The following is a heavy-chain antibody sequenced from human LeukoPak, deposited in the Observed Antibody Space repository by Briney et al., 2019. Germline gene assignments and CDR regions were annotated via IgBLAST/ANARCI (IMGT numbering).Heavy chain of an antibody. D-gene: IGHD1-14*01. J-gene: IGHJ4*02. V-gene: IGHV3-30*02. Sequence: GGSQRLSCGASGFTFSNYGMLWIRQAPGKGLDWVAFIRYDGNNKLYADSVKGRFTISRDNSKNTLYLHINSLRAKDTAVYYCVKDNPLDYWGQGTLVTVSS. CDR3: VKDNPLDY. CDR1: GFTFSNYG. CDR2: IRYDGNNK.